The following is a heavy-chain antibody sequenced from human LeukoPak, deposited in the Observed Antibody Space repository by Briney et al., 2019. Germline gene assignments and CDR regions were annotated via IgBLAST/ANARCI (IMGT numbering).Heavy chain of an antibody. D-gene: IGHD3-22*01. Sequence: SETLSLTCSVSGGSVSSYYWSWIRQPPGKGLEWIGYIYYSGSTSYNPSLKSRVTISVDTSRNQFSLKVNSVTTADTAVYYCASASSINVGVVVAADAFDMWDPGRMVAVSS. CDR1: GGSVSSYY. CDR2: IYYSGST. V-gene: IGHV4-59*02. CDR3: ASASSINVGVVVAADAFDM. J-gene: IGHJ3*02.